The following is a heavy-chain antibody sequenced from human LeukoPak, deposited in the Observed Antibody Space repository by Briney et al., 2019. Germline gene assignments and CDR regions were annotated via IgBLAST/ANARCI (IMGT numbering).Heavy chain of an antibody. CDR2: IYYSGST. J-gene: IGHJ5*02. CDR3: ARAHYDILTGYYPNWFDP. D-gene: IGHD3-9*01. Sequence: SETLSLTCTVSGGSISSYYWSWIRQPPGKGLEWIGYIYYSGSTNYNPSLKSRVTISVDPSKNQFSLKLSSVTAADTAVYYCARAHYDILTGYYPNWFDPWAREPWSPSPQ. CDR1: GGSISSYY. V-gene: IGHV4-59*08.